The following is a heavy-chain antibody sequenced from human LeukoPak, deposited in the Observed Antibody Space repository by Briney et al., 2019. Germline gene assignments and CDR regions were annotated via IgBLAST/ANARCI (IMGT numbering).Heavy chain of an antibody. CDR2: LDPEDGEM. CDR1: GYTLTELS. J-gene: IGHJ4*02. V-gene: IGHV1-24*01. CDR3: ATGRTKWDLLNY. D-gene: IGHD1-26*01. Sequence: GASVKVSCKVSGYTLTELSLHWVRQAPGKGLEWMGGLDPEDGEMIYSQKFQGRVNMTEDTSTDIAYMEMSSLRSEDTAVYYCATGRTKWDLLNYWGQGTLVTVST.